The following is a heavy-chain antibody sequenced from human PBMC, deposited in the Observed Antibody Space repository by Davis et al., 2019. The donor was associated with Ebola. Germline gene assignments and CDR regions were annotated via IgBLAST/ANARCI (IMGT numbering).Heavy chain of an antibody. D-gene: IGHD3-10*01. V-gene: IGHV3-23*01. CDR3: AKVPDTYYYGSGSAFDI. CDR2: ISGSGGST. J-gene: IGHJ3*02. CDR1: GFTFSSYA. Sequence: PGGSLRLSCAASGFTFSSYAMSWVRQAPGKGLEWVSAISGSGGSTYYADSVKGRFTISRDNSKNTLYLQMNSLRAEDTAVYYCAKVPDTYYYGSGSAFDIWGQGTMVTVSS.